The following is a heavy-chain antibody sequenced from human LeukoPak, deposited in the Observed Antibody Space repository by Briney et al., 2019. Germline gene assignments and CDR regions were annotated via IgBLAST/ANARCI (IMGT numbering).Heavy chain of an antibody. Sequence: VASVKVSCKASGYTFTSYYMHWVRQAPGQGLEWMGIINPSGGSTSYAQKFQGRVTMTRDMSTSTVYMELSSLRSEDTAVYYCARDPRKAETPTVTTSNYFDYWGQGTLVTVSS. V-gene: IGHV1-46*01. J-gene: IGHJ4*02. D-gene: IGHD4-17*01. CDR3: ARDPRKAETPTVTTSNYFDY. CDR2: INPSGGST. CDR1: GYTFTSYY.